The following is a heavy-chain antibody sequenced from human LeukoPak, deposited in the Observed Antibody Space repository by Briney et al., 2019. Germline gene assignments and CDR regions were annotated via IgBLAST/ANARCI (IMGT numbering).Heavy chain of an antibody. CDR2: IYHSGST. D-gene: IGHD2-8*02. CDR3: TRVGGMTAVTGAVFDI. CDR1: GGSINSFY. V-gene: IGHV4-59*01. J-gene: IGHJ3*02. Sequence: SQTLSLTCTVSGGSINSFYWNWIRQPPGKAPECIGYIYHSGSTNYNPSIKSRLTISLNRPKNQFSLKITYVTGADPAIYYCTRVGGMTAVTGAVFDIWGQGTMVTVSS.